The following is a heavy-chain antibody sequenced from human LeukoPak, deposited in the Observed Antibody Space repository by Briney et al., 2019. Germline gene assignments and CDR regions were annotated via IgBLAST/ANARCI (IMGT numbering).Heavy chain of an antibody. J-gene: IGHJ4*02. CDR1: GYTFTGYY. D-gene: IGHD3-9*01. Sequence: GASVKVSCKASGYTFTGYYMHWVRQAPGQGLEWMGWINPNSGGTNYAQKFQGRVTMTRDTSISTAYMELSRLRSDGTAVYYCARGNYDILTGYYIFDYWGQGTLVTVSS. CDR2: INPNSGGT. CDR3: ARGNYDILTGYYIFDY. V-gene: IGHV1-2*02.